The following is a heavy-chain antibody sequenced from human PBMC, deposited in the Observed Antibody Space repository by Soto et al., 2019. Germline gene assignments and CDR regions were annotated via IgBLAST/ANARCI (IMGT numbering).Heavy chain of an antibody. V-gene: IGHV5-51*01. CDR2: IFPGDSDT. CDR1: GYSFSSRW. CDR3: ASGISYGEYYFDN. Sequence: PGESLKISCKGSGYSFSSRWIAWVRQKPGKGLECMGIIFPGDSDTSYRPSFEGQVTISADESINTAYLQWSSLKASDTAMYFCASGISYGEYYFDNWSQGTQVTVSS. D-gene: IGHD5-18*01. J-gene: IGHJ4*02.